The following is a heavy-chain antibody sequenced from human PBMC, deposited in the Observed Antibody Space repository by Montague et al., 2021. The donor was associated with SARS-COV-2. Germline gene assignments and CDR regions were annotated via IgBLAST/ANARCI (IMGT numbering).Heavy chain of an antibody. CDR3: ARDLRWGYYDILTGYYRPLDY. CDR1: GFTFSSYR. Sequence: SLRLSCVASGFTFSSYRMNWVRQAPGKGLEWVPYISSSSSTIYYADSVKGRFTISRDNAKNSLYLQMNSLRAEDTAVYYCARDLRWGYYDILTGYYRPLDYWGQGTLVTVSS. V-gene: IGHV3-48*04. D-gene: IGHD3-9*01. J-gene: IGHJ4*02. CDR2: ISSSSSTI.